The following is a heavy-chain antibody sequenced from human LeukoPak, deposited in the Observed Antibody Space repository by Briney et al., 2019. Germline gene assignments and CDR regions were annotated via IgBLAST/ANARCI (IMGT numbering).Heavy chain of an antibody. Sequence: GGSLRLSCAASGFTFSSYAMSWVRQAPGKGLEWVSAISGSGGSTYYADSVKGRFTISRDNSKNTLYLQMNSLRAEDTAVYYCARTTVVTPGYFDYWGQGTLVTVSS. CDR2: ISGSGGST. CDR1: GFTFSSYA. D-gene: IGHD4-23*01. J-gene: IGHJ4*02. CDR3: ARTTVVTPGYFDY. V-gene: IGHV3-23*01.